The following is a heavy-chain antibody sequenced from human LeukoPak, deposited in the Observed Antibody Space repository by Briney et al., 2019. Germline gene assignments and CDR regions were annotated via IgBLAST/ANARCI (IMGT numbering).Heavy chain of an antibody. CDR2: ISGSGGST. CDR1: GFTFSSYA. V-gene: IGHV3-23*01. CDR3: AKGGIRIAARRTPNWFDP. Sequence: GGSLRLSWAASGFTFSSYAMSWVRQAPAKGLEWVSAISGSGGSTYYADSVKGRFTISRDNSKNTLYLQMNSLRAEDTAVYYCAKGGIRIAARRTPNWFDPWGQGTLVTVSS. J-gene: IGHJ5*02. D-gene: IGHD6-6*01.